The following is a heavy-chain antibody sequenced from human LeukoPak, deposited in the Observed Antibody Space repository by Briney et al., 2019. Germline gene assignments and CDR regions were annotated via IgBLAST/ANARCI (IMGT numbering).Heavy chain of an antibody. D-gene: IGHD3-3*01. Sequence: GGSLRLSCAASGFSLSDYYMSWIRQAPGKGLEWISDITGSGSGTIIKYAGSVEGRFTISSDDAKNSLFLQMNSLRADDTAIYYCARDRYYDFWSGQGPFDIWGQGTMVTVSS. J-gene: IGHJ3*02. CDR1: GFSLSDYY. V-gene: IGHV3-11*01. CDR3: ARDRYYDFWSGQGPFDI. CDR2: ITGSGSGTII.